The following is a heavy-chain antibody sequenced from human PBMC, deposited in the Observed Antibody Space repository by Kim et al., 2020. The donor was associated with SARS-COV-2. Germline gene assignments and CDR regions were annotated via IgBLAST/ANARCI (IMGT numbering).Heavy chain of an antibody. CDR3: AKDIERGTMSPTNLFDY. J-gene: IGHJ4*02. Sequence: GGSLRLSCAASGFTFDDYAMHWVRQAPGKGLEWVSGISWNSGSIGYADSVKGRFTISRDNAKNSLYLQMNSLRAEDTALYYCAKDIERGTMSPTNLFDYWGQGTLVTVSS. V-gene: IGHV3-9*01. CDR2: ISWNSGSI. CDR1: GFTFDDYA. D-gene: IGHD3-10*02.